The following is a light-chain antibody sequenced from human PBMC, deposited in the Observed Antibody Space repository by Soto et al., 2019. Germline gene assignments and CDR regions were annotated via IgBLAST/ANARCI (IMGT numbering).Light chain of an antibody. J-gene: IGKJ5*01. CDR2: GAS. CDR1: QSVNSSY. Sequence: ESVLTQSPATLSLSPGERATLSCMASQSVNSSYLAWYQQKPGQAPRLLIYGASSRATGIPDRFSGSGSGTDFTLTISRLEPEDFAVYYCQQYGSSRITFGQGTRLET. CDR3: QQYGSSRIT. V-gene: IGKV3-20*01.